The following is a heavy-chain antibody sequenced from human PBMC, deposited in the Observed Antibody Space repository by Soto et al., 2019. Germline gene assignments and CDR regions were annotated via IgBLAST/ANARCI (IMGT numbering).Heavy chain of an antibody. V-gene: IGHV3-53*01. D-gene: IGHD2-2*01. Sequence: PGGSLRLSCAASGFTVSGIYMSWIRQSPGMGLECVSVIYTAGGTNYADSVKGRFIISRDNSKNTLYLQMNSLRAEDTAVYYCARALPVAKGGFDPWGQGTLVTVSS. CDR1: GFTVSGIY. CDR3: ARALPVAKGGFDP. J-gene: IGHJ5*02. CDR2: IYTAGGT.